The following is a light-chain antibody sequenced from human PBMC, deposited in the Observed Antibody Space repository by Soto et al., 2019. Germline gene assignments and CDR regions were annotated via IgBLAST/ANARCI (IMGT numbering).Light chain of an antibody. J-gene: IGLJ2*01. Sequence: QSVLTQPTSASGTPGQRVTISCSGSSSNIGSNTVNWYQQLPGTAPKLLIYSNNQRPSGIPDRFSGSKSGTSASLAISGLQSEDEAEYYCAAWDASLNGPVFGGGTKLTVL. CDR3: AAWDASLNGPV. CDR2: SNN. CDR1: SSNIGSNT. V-gene: IGLV1-44*01.